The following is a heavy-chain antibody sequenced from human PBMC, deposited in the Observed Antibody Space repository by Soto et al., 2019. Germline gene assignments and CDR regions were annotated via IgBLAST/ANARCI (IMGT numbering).Heavy chain of an antibody. D-gene: IGHD1-1*01. Sequence: PSETLSLTCTVSGGSISSGGYYWSWIRQHPGKGLEWIGYIYYSGSTYYNPSLKSRVTISVDTSKNQFSLKLSSVTAADTAVYYCARVERGTATTVVDAFGIWGPGTMVTVSS. J-gene: IGHJ3*02. CDR3: ARVERGTATTVVDAFGI. CDR2: IYYSGST. V-gene: IGHV4-31*03. CDR1: GGSISSGGYY.